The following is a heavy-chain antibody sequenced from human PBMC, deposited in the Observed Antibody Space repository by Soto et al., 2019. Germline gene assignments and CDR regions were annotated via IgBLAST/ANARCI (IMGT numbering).Heavy chain of an antibody. CDR3: ARCAYGSGNYYHCCMDV. J-gene: IGHJ6*02. CDR2: INPNSGGT. V-gene: IGHV1-2*04. Sequence: ASVKVSCKASGYTFTGYYMHWVRQAPGQGLEWMGWINPNSGGTNYAQKFQGWVTMTRDTSISTAYMELSRLRSDDTAVYYCARCAYGSGNYYHCCMDVWGQGTTVTVSS. CDR1: GYTFTGYY. D-gene: IGHD1-26*01.